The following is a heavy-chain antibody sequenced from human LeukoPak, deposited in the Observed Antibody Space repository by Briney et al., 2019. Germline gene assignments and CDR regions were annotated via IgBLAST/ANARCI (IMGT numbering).Heavy chain of an antibody. Sequence: PGGSLRLSCAASGFTFSSYSMNWVRQAPGKGLEWVSSISSSSSYIYYADSVKGRFTISRDNAKNSLYLQMNSLRAEDTAVYYCASEVWSGSPRAYWGQGTLVTVSS. CDR2: ISSSSSYI. CDR1: GFTFSSYS. J-gene: IGHJ4*02. V-gene: IGHV3-21*01. CDR3: ASEVWSGSPRAY. D-gene: IGHD3-3*01.